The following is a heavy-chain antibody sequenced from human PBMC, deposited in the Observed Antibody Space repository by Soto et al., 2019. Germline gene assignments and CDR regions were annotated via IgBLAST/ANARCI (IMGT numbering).Heavy chain of an antibody. CDR1: GFTFSSYA. Sequence: PVGSLRLSCAASGFTFSSYAMSWVRQAPGKGLEWVSAISGSGGSTYYADSVKGRFTISRDNSKNTLYLQMNSLRAEDTAVYYCAKDSQERQQLVRGGMDVWGQGTTVTVSS. D-gene: IGHD6-13*01. CDR2: ISGSGGST. J-gene: IGHJ6*02. CDR3: AKDSQERQQLVRGGMDV. V-gene: IGHV3-23*01.